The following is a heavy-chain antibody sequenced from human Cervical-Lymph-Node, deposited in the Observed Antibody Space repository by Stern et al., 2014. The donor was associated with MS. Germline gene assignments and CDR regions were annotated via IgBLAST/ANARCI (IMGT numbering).Heavy chain of an antibody. CDR1: GGTFRSYA. Sequence: QVQLVESGAEVKKPGSSVKVSCKASGGTFRSYAISWVRQAPGQGLEWMGGIIPMFGTGSYAQKWEGRVTITADGSTRIAYMEFSNLRSEDTAVYFCVRSNYDGGNGFYHYAMDVWGQGTTVIVSS. CDR2: IIPMFGTG. V-gene: IGHV1-69*01. D-gene: IGHD3-10*01. CDR3: VRSNYDGGNGFYHYAMDV. J-gene: IGHJ6*02.